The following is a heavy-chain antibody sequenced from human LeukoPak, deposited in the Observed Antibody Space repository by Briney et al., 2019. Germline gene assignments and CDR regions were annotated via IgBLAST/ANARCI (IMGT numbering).Heavy chain of an antibody. CDR3: ARDRGTWNDDGFDY. D-gene: IGHD1-1*01. CDR1: GGSLRGYY. Sequence: PSETLSLTCAVYGGSLRGYYWSWIRQPPGKGLEWIGEINHSGSTNYNPSLKSRVTISVDTSRNQFSLKLSSVTAADTAVYYCARDRGTWNDDGFDYWGQGTLVTVSS. CDR2: INHSGST. V-gene: IGHV4-34*01. J-gene: IGHJ4*02.